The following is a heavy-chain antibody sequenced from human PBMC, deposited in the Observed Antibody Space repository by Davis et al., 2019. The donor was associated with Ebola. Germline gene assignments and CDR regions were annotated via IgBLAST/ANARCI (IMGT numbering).Heavy chain of an antibody. V-gene: IGHV3-74*01. CDR3: ARDRYSSSWLQGFDP. J-gene: IGHJ5*02. CDR2: ISTDVSST. D-gene: IGHD6-13*01. CDR1: GFTFSRYW. Sequence: PGGSLRLSCAASGFTFSRYWMHWVRQAPGKGLVWVSRISTDVSSTSYADSVKGRFTISRDNAKNTLYLQMKSLRAEDTAVYYCARDRYSSSWLQGFDPWGQGTLVTVSS.